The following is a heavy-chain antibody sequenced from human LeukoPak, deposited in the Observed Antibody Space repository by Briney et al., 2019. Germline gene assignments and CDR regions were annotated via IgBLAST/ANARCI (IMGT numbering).Heavy chain of an antibody. CDR2: IGGGGGIT. D-gene: IGHD3-10*01. Sequence: GGSLRLSCIGSEFTFSNYAMNWVRQAPGKGLEWVSGIGGGGGITDYAESVRGRFTISRDNSKNTLDLQMDSLRAEDTAVYYCAKDMRGSHRPTDYWVQATLVTVSS. J-gene: IGHJ4*02. CDR1: EFTFSNYA. V-gene: IGHV3-23*01. CDR3: AKDMRGSHRPTDY.